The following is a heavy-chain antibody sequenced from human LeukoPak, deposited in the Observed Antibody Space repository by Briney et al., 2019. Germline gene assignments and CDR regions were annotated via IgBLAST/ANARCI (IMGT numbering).Heavy chain of an antibody. J-gene: IGHJ3*02. CDR3: AAAPSTLTVVASDAFDI. CDR1: GFTFTSSA. Sequence: ASVKLSCKAAGFTFTSSAMQWVRQARGQRLEWIGWIVVGSGNTNYAQKFQERVTITRDMSTSTAYMELSSLRSEDTAVYYCAAAPSTLTVVASDAFDIWGQGTMVTVSS. D-gene: IGHD4-23*01. CDR2: IVVGSGNT. V-gene: IGHV1-58*02.